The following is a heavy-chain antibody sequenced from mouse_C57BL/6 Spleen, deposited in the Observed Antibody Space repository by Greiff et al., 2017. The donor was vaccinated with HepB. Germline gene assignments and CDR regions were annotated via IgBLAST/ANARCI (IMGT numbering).Heavy chain of an antibody. CDR3: YFDV. V-gene: IGHV14-3*01. CDR1: GFNIKNTY. J-gene: IGHJ1*03. D-gene: IGHD1-1*01. CDR2: IDPANGNT. Sequence: EVQLQQSVAELVRPGASVKLSCTASGFNIKNTYMHWVKQRPEQGLEWIGRIDPANGNTKYAPKFQGKATITADTSSNTAIYYCARRGLITTVVADWYFDVWGTGTTVTVSS.